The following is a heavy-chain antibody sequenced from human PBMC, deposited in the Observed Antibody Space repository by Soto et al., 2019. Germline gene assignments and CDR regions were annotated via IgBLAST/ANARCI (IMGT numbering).Heavy chain of an antibody. J-gene: IGHJ6*02. D-gene: IGHD4-4*01. CDR3: ARHISNVRSYFYDIDV. V-gene: IGHV5-51*01. CDR2: IYPGDSDT. CDR1: GYTFTDYW. Sequence: GESLKISCKGSGYTFTDYWIGWVRQLPGKGLEWMGIIYPGDSDTRYSPSFQGHVTITVDKSTSTAYLQWNTLKAADTAMYYCARHISNVRSYFYDIDVWGQGTPVTVSS.